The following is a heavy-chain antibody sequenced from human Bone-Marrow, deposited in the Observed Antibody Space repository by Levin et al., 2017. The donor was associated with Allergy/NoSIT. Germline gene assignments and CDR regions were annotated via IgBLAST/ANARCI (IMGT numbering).Heavy chain of an antibody. D-gene: IGHD3-16*01. CDR1: GFTFGDYG. V-gene: IGHV3-49*04. CDR2: IRSNAYDGTR. Sequence: GGSLRLSCTASGFTFGDYGMSWVRQAPGQGLEWVGFIRSNAYDGTREYAASVKGRFTISRDDSKSIAYLQMNSLKTEDTAVYYCTRADTSYDWGFFDYWGQGTLVTVSS. CDR3: TRADTSYDWGFFDY. J-gene: IGHJ4*02.